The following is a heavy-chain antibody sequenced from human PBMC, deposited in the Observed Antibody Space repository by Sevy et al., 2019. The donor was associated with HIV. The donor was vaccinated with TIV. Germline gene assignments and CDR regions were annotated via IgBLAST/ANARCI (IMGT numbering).Heavy chain of an antibody. D-gene: IGHD2-2*01. CDR2: INESGIT. CDR3: ARSPPVVVVPGAPSWFDP. J-gene: IGHJ5*02. CDR1: DGSFSGYY. V-gene: IGHV4-34*01. Sequence: SETLSLTCAVHDGSFSGYYWNWIRQLPGKGLEWIGEINESGITYYNPSLKSRVTISVDTSKKQFSLKLNSVTAVDSAVYFWARSPPVVVVPGAPSWFDPWGQRTLVTVSS.